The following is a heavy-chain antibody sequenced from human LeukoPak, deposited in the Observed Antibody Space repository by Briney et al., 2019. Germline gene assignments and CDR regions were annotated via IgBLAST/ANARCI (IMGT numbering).Heavy chain of an antibody. CDR1: GGSVSSGSYY. J-gene: IGHJ6*02. CDR2: IYYSGST. Sequence: SETLSLTCTVSGGSVSSGSYYWSWIRQPPGKGLEWIGYIYYSGSTNYNPSLKSRVTISVDTSKNQFSLKLGSVTAADTAVYYCARSGTSDSYYYYGMDVWGQGTTVTVSS. V-gene: IGHV4-61*01. D-gene: IGHD3/OR15-3a*01. CDR3: ARSGTSDSYYYYGMDV.